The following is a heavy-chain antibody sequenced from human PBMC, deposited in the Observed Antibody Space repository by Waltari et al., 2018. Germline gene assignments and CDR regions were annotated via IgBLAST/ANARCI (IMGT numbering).Heavy chain of an antibody. Sequence: QVQLVESGGGVVQPGRSLRLSCAASGFTFSSYGMHWVRQAPGKGLEWVSGISYDGTNKYYADSVRGRFTISRDNSKNRLYLQMNSLRAEDTAVYYCAKDPGDDYGDLSYYFDYWGQGTLVTVSS. D-gene: IGHD4-17*01. CDR1: GFTFSSYG. J-gene: IGHJ4*02. CDR3: AKDPGDDYGDLSYYFDY. V-gene: IGHV3-30*18. CDR2: ISYDGTNK.